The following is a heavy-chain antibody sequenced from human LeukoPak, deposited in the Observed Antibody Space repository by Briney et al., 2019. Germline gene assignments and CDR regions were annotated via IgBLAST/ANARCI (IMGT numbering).Heavy chain of an antibody. V-gene: IGHV3-21*01. Sequence: PAGSLRLSCAVSGCTFSSYSLNWIRQAQGKGLDWVSSISSSSSYIYYADSVKGRFTIARDKAKNTLYLQMNSLRAEDTAVYYCARGSYYYGEVDYGMDVWGQGTTVTVSS. CDR2: ISSSSSYI. CDR1: GCTFSSYS. J-gene: IGHJ6*02. D-gene: IGHD4-17*01. CDR3: ARGSYYYGEVDYGMDV.